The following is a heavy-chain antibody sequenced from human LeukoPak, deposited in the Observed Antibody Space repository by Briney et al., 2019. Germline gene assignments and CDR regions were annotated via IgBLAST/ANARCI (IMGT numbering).Heavy chain of an antibody. CDR2: IKQDGSEK. Sequence: GGSLRLSCAASGLTFSSYWMSWVRQAPGKGLEWVANIKQDGSEKYYVDSVKGRFTISRDNAKNTLYLQMNSLRAEDTAVYYCARSPVPSISSGWSPYYYYYMDIWGKGTTVTVSS. V-gene: IGHV3-7*01. CDR1: GLTFSSYW. CDR3: ARSPVPSISSGWSPYYYYYMDI. D-gene: IGHD6-19*01. J-gene: IGHJ6*03.